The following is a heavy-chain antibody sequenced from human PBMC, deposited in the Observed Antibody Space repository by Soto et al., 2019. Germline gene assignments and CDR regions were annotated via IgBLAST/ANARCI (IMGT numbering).Heavy chain of an antibody. Sequence: VQLVESGGGLVQPGGSLRLSCAASGFTFSSYWMHWVRQAPGKGLVWVSRINSDGSSTSYADSVKGRFTISRDNAKNTLYLQMNSLRAEDTAVYYCARGGGIVVVPAAMNNNWFDPWGQGTLVTVSS. CDR2: INSDGSST. CDR1: GFTFSSYW. J-gene: IGHJ5*02. D-gene: IGHD2-2*01. V-gene: IGHV3-74*01. CDR3: ARGGGIVVVPAAMNNNWFDP.